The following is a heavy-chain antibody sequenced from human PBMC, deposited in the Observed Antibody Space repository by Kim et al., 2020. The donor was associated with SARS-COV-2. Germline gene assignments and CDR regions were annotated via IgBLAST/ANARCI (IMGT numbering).Heavy chain of an antibody. D-gene: IGHD3-16*01. J-gene: IGHJ4*02. Sequence: GGSLRLSCVASGFTFSSYWMHWVRQAPGKGLVWVSRVNSDGSSTSYADSVKGRFTISRDNARNTLYLQMNSLRAEDTAVYYCARLTTGYVGEEFDYWGQGTLVTVSS. CDR3: ARLTTGYVGEEFDY. V-gene: IGHV3-74*01. CDR1: GFTFSSYW. CDR2: VNSDGSST.